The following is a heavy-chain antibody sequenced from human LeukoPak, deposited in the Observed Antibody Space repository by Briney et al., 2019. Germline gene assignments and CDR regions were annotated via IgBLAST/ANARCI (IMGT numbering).Heavy chain of an antibody. Sequence: GGSLRLSCAASGFTVSSNYMSWVRQAPGKGLEWVSVIYSGGSTYYADSVKGRFTISRDNSKNTLYLQMNSLRAEDTAVYYCAKAGTYYASGSFSDHWGQGTLVTVSS. CDR3: AKAGTYYASGSFSDH. CDR1: GFTVSSNY. J-gene: IGHJ5*02. CDR2: IYSGGST. D-gene: IGHD3-10*01. V-gene: IGHV3-53*01.